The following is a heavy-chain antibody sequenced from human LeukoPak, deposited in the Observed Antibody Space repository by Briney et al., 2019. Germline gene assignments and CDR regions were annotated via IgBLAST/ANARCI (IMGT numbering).Heavy chain of an antibody. CDR3: TRLVVGDAFDV. D-gene: IGHD2-15*01. J-gene: IGHJ3*01. Sequence: GGSLRLSCAASGFTFGVYAMHWVRQPPGKGLEWVGRIRSRANSYTTAFAASVKGMFTISRDDSKNTAFLQMNSLKTDDTAVYYCTRLVVGDAFDVWGQGTTVTVSS. CDR1: GFTFGVYA. CDR2: IRSRANSYTT. V-gene: IGHV3-73*01.